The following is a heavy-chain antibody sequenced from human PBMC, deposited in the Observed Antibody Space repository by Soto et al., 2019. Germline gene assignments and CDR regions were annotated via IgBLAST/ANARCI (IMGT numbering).Heavy chain of an antibody. Sequence: GGSLRLSCAASGFTFSSYAMSWVRQAPGKGLEWVSAISGSGGSTYYADSVKGRFTISRDNSKNTLYLQMNSLRAEDTAVYYCAKDEYYDFWSGLIFDYWGQGTLVTVSS. CDR1: GFTFSSYA. CDR3: AKDEYYDFWSGLIFDY. V-gene: IGHV3-23*01. J-gene: IGHJ4*02. CDR2: ISGSGGST. D-gene: IGHD3-3*01.